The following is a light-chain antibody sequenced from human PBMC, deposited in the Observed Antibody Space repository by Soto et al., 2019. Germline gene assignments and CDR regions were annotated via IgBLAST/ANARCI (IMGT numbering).Light chain of an antibody. Sequence: DIQMTQSPSSVSASVGDRVTITCRASQGIRSWLAWYQQIPGKAPKLLIYAASSLQSGVPSRFSGSGSGTDFTLTITSLQPEDFATYYGQQANSFPLTFGGGTKVEI. CDR2: AAS. V-gene: IGKV1-12*01. J-gene: IGKJ4*01. CDR1: QGIRSW. CDR3: QQANSFPLT.